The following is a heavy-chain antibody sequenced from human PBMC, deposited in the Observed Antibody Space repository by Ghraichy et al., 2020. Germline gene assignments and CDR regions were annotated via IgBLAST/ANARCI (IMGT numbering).Heavy chain of an antibody. V-gene: IGHV4-31*03. Sequence: SETLSLTCTVSGGSISSGGYYWSWIRQHPGKGLEWIGYIYYSGSTYYNPSLKSRVTISVDTSKNQFSLKLSSVTAADTAVYYCASNHGEDYYGSGTYFDYWGQGTLVTVSS. D-gene: IGHD3-10*01. CDR3: ASNHGEDYYGSGTYFDY. J-gene: IGHJ4*02. CDR1: GGSISSGGYY. CDR2: IYYSGST.